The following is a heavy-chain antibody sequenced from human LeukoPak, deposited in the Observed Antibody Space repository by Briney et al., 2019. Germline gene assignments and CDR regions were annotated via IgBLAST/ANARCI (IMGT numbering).Heavy chain of an antibody. CDR2: IRHDGSII. Sequence: GGSLRLSCAASGFTFNSYGMHWVRQAPGKGLEWVAFIRHDGSIINYADSVKGRFTISRDNLRSTLDLQMNSLRVEDTAVYYCAKGAIRTSITCYFDYWGQGTLVTVSS. V-gene: IGHV3-30*02. CDR1: GFTFNSYG. D-gene: IGHD1-14*01. CDR3: AKGAIRTSITCYFDY. J-gene: IGHJ4*02.